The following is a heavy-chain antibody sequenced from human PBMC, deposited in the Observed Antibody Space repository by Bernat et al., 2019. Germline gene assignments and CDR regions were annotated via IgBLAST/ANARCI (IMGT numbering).Heavy chain of an antibody. CDR2: IYYSGSS. D-gene: IGHD3-10*01. Sequence: QLQLQESGPGLVNPSETLSLTCAVSGGSISSTTYYWGWIRQPPGKGLEWIGIIYYSGSSYYNPSLKSRVTISVDTSKNQFSLKLGSVTAADTAVYYCATLYFYGSGTYSNFDYWGQGTLVTVSS. CDR3: ATLYFYGSGTYSNFDY. V-gene: IGHV4-39*01. CDR1: GGSISSTTYY. J-gene: IGHJ4*02.